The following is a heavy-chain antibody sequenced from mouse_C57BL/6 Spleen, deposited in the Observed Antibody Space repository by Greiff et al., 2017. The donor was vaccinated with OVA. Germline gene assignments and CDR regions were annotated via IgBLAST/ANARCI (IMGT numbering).Heavy chain of an antibody. CDR1: GFSFNTYA. CDR3: VRAAQATGFDY. D-gene: IGHD3-2*02. Sequence: EVKLVESGGGLVQPKGSLKLSCAASGFSFNTYAMNWVRQAPGKGLEWVARIRSKSNNYATYYADSVKDRFTISRDDSESMLYLQMNNLKTEDTAMYYCVRAAQATGFDYWGQGTTLTVSS. V-gene: IGHV10-1*01. J-gene: IGHJ2*01. CDR2: IRSKSNNYAT.